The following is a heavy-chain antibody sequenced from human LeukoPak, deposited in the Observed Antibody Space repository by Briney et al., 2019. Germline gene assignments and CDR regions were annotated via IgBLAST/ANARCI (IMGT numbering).Heavy chain of an antibody. CDR3: ARDLSAYYGSGSYFY. V-gene: IGHV3-7*01. D-gene: IGHD3-10*01. CDR2: IKQDGSEK. CDR1: GFTFSSYW. Sequence: GGSLRLSCAASGFTFSSYWMSWVSQAPGKGLEWVANIKQDGSEKYYVDSVKGRFTISRDNAKISLYLQMNSLRAEDTAVYYCARDLSAYYGSGSYFYWGQGTLVTVSS. J-gene: IGHJ4*02.